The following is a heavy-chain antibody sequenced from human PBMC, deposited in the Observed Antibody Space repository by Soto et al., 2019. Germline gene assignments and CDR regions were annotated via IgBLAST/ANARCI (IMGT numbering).Heavy chain of an antibody. V-gene: IGHV4-39*01. CDR2: IHYSGST. CDR1: GDSLSISSYY. J-gene: IGHJ4*02. CDR3: ASTKDETLYFDY. Sequence: QLQLQESGPGLVKPSETLSLTCSVSGDSLSISSYYWGWVRQPPGKGLEWIGSIHYSGSTHYNPSLQSRVTISGDAFKKQFSLKLGSVTAADTAMYYCASTKDETLYFDYWGQGNLVTVSS. D-gene: IGHD2-15*01.